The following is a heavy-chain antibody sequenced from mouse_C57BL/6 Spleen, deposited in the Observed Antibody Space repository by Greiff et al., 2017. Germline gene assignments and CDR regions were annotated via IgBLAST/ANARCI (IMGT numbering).Heavy chain of an antibody. CDR3: AQIALDDGYSGFAY. Sequence: QVTLKVSGPGTLQPSQTLRLIRPFSGFSLSTSNLGIGWIRQPSGKGLEWLAHIWWNDDKYYNPSLKSRLTISKDTSNNQVFLKIPSVDTADTATYYSAQIALDDGYSGFAYWGQGTLVTVSA. V-gene: IGHV8-5*01. J-gene: IGHJ3*01. CDR1: GFSLSTSNLG. CDR2: IWWNDDK. D-gene: IGHD2-3*01.